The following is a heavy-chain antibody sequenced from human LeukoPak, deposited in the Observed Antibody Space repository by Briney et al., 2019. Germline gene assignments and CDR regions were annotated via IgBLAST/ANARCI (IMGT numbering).Heavy chain of an antibody. D-gene: IGHD1-7*01. Sequence: PSETLSLTCAVYGGSFSGYYWSWIRQPPGKGLEWFGEINHSGSTNYNPSLKSRVTISVDTSKNQFSLKLSSVTAADTAVYYCVRRRVWNYLGYDYWGQGTLVTVSS. CDR3: VRRRVWNYLGYDY. CDR2: INHSGST. V-gene: IGHV4-34*01. J-gene: IGHJ4*02. CDR1: GGSFSGYY.